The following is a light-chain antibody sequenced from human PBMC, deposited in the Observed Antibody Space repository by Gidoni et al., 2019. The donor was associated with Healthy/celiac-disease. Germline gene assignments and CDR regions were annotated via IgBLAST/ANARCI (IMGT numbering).Light chain of an antibody. CDR3: QQYNSWLGT. V-gene: IGKV3-15*01. CDR1: QSVSSN. CDR2: GAS. Sequence: ELVITPSPAPLSVSPGERATLPCRASQSVSSNLAWYQQKPGQAPRLLIHGASTRDTGIPARFSGSGSGTEFTLTISSLQSEDFAVYYCQQYNSWLGTFGQGTKVEIK. J-gene: IGKJ1*01.